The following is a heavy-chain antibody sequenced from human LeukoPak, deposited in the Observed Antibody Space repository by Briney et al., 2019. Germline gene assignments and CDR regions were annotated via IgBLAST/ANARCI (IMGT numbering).Heavy chain of an antibody. CDR1: GFTFNNDA. CDR3: AKDRACSAGVCRIY. CDR2: ISGRGTAT. D-gene: IGHD2-8*02. Sequence: GGSLRLSCAASGFTFNNDAMTWVRQAPGRGLEWVSHISGRGTATYYTDTVKGRFTISKDTSRNRLFLQMNSLRAEDTAVYYCAKDRACSAGVCRIYWGQGTLVTVSS. V-gene: IGHV3-23*01. J-gene: IGHJ4*02.